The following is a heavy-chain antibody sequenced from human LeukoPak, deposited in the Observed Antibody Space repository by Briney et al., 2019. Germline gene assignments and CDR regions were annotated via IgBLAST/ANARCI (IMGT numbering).Heavy chain of an antibody. J-gene: IGHJ4*02. CDR3: AKAVAGYPPGDY. D-gene: IGHD6-25*01. V-gene: IGHV3-23*01. CDR2: IRGSGGTT. CDR1: GFTFSSYA. Sequence: GGSLRFSCAASGFTFSSYAMSWVRQAPGKGLEWVSAIRGSGGTTYYADSVKGRFTISRDNSKNTLYLQMNSLRAEDTAVYYCAKAVAGYPPGDYWGQGTLVTVSS.